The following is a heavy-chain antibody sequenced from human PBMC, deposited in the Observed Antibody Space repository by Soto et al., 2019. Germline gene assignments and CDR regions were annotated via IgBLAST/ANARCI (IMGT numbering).Heavy chain of an antibody. Sequence: ASVKVSCKASGGTFSSYAISWVRQAPGQGLEWMGGIIPIFGTANCAQKFQGRVTITADESTSTAYMELSSLRSEDTAVYYCARPKGIAAAATGAFDIWGQGTMVTVSS. D-gene: IGHD6-13*01. J-gene: IGHJ3*02. CDR2: IIPIFGTA. CDR3: ARPKGIAAAATGAFDI. CDR1: GGTFSSYA. V-gene: IGHV1-69*13.